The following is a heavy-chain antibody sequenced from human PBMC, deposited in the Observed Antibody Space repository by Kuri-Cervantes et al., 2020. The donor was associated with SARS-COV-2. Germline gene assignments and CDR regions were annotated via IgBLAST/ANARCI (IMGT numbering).Heavy chain of an antibody. D-gene: IGHD1-26*01. CDR1: GFTFSSYG. J-gene: IGHJ6*03. CDR2: IRYDGSNK. CDR3: AKVVSYRYYYYMDV. V-gene: IGHV3-30*02. Sequence: GESLKISCAASGFTFSSYGMHWVRQAPGKGLEWVAFIRYDGSNKYYADSMKGRFTISRDNSKNTLYLQMNSLRAEDTAVYYCAKVVSYRYYYYMDVWGKGTTVTVSS.